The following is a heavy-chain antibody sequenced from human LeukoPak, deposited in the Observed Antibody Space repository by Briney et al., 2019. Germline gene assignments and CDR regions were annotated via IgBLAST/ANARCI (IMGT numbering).Heavy chain of an antibody. CDR1: SGSINSSSHY. CDR2: IYYSGST. J-gene: IGHJ4*02. CDR3: ARETRTTVVTPLDY. V-gene: IGHV4-39*07. Sequence: SETLSLTCTVSSGSINSSSHYWGWIRQPPGKGLEWIATIYYSGSTYHNPSLRSRVTISLDTSKNQSSLKLNSVTAADTAVYYCARETRTTVVTPLDYWGQGILVTVSS. D-gene: IGHD4-23*01.